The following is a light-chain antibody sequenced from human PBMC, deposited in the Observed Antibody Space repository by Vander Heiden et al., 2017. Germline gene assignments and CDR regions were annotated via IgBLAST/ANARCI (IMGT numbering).Light chain of an antibody. CDR1: SGHSDYT. V-gene: IGLV4-60*03. J-gene: IGLJ3*02. CDR2: VEGSGSY. CDR3: ETWDINTRV. Sequence: QPVLTQSSSASASQGSSVKLTCTLSSGHSDYTIAWHQQQPGKAPRFLMKVEGSGSYNKGSGIPDHFSGSSSGADRYLTISNLQSEDEADYYCETWDINTRVFGGGTKLTVL.